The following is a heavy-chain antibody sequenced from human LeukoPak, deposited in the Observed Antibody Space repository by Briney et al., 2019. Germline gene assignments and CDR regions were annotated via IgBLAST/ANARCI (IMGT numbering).Heavy chain of an antibody. CDR2: ISGSGGST. D-gene: IGHD3-10*01. CDR3: AKPVDVGYGSGSYKDWFDP. V-gene: IGHV3-23*01. Sequence: GGSLRLSCAASGFTFSSYGMSWVRQAPGKELEWVSGISGSGGSTHYADSVKGRFTISRDNSKNTLYLQMNSLRAEDTAVYYCAKPVDVGYGSGSYKDWFDPWGQGTLVTVSS. CDR1: GFTFSSYG. J-gene: IGHJ5*02.